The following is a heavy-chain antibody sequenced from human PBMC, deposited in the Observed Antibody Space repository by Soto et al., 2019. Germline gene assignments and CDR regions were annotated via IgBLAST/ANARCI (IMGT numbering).Heavy chain of an antibody. CDR3: ARENLRWFDP. J-gene: IGHJ5*02. V-gene: IGHV4-59*01. CDR2: IYYSGTT. CDR1: DDSIRSYY. D-gene: IGHD3-9*01. Sequence: TETLSLTCTVSDDSIRSYYWSWIRQPPGKGLEWIGYIYYSGTTSYNPSLKSRVTILIDTSKNQVSLKMTSAHAADTAVYYCARENLRWFDPWGQGTLVTVSS.